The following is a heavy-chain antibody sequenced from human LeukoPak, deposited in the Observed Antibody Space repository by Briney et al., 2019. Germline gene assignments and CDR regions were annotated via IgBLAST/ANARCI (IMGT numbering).Heavy chain of an antibody. CDR1: GGSISSYY. CDR2: IYNSGST. D-gene: IGHD6-13*01. CDR3: ARGPSRTYSSSWYVY. Sequence: PSETLSLSCTVSGGSISSYYWSWIRQPPGKGLEWIGYIYNSGSTYYNPSLKSRVTISVITSKTQFSLKLSSVTAADTAVYYCARGPSRTYSSSWYVYWGQGTLVTVSS. J-gene: IGHJ4*02. V-gene: IGHV4-59*01.